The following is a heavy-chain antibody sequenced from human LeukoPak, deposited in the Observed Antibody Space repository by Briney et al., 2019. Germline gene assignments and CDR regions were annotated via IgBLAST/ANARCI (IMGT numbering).Heavy chain of an antibody. D-gene: IGHD5-18*01. CDR1: LYTFTGYY. Sequence: ASVKDSCTASLYTFTGYYVHSVRQAPGQGGGWVGCISSNSGGTKFAQKFKDRVNMTMDTYITTAYMELSRLRSGDTAVYYRASQVDTDHDYWGQGTLVTVSS. V-gene: IGHV1-2*02. J-gene: IGHJ4*02. CDR2: ISSNSGGT. CDR3: ASQVDTDHDY.